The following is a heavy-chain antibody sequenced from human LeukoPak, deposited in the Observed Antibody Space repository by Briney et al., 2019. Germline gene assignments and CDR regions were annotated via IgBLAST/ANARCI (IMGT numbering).Heavy chain of an antibody. CDR1: GFTVSSNS. CDR3: AKDTAMVQPNYLNY. V-gene: IGHV3-53*01. CDR2: IYSDNT. D-gene: IGHD5-18*01. J-gene: IGHJ4*02. Sequence: GGSLRLSCTVSGFTVSSNSMSWVRQAPGKGLEWVSFIYSDNTHYSDSVKGRFTISRDNSKNTLYLQMNSLRAEDTAVYYCAKDTAMVQPNYLNYWGQGTLVTVSS.